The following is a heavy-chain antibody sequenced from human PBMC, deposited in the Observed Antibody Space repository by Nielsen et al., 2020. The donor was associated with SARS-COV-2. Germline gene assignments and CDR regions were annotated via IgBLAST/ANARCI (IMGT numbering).Heavy chain of an antibody. CDR1: GFTFSSYT. D-gene: IGHD6-13*01. CDR2: ISGSGGST. Sequence: GESLKISCAASGFTFSSYTMSWVRQAPGKGLEWVSAISGSGGSTYYADSVKGRFTISRDNSKNTLYLQMNSLRAEDTALYYCAKGAHDEQQLVRDWGQGTLVTVSS. J-gene: IGHJ4*02. V-gene: IGHV3-23*01. CDR3: AKGAHDEQQLVRD.